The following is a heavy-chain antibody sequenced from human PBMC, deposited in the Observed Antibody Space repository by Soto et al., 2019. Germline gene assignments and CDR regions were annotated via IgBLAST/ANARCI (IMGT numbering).Heavy chain of an antibody. CDR2: IYYSGST. Sequence: PSETLSLTCTVSGGSISSYYWSWIRQPPGKGLEWIGYIYYSGSTNYNPSLKSRVTISVDTSKNQFSLKLSSVTAADTAVYYCARRSYSSRFYPSGMDVWGQGTMVTVSS. V-gene: IGHV4-59*01. J-gene: IGHJ6*02. CDR1: GGSISSYY. CDR3: ARRSYSSRFYPSGMDV. D-gene: IGHD6-13*01.